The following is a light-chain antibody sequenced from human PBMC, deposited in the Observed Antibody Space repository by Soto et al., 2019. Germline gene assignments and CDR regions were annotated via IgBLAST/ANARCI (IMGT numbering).Light chain of an antibody. V-gene: IGLV2-14*02. CDR3: CSYSSSSFSVL. Sequence: QSALTQPASVSGSPGQSITISCTGTSSDIGTYNFVSWYQQRPGKAPKFIIYDDVRRPSGVSNRFSGSKSGNTASLTISGLQAEDEADYYCCSYSSSSFSVLFGGGTKLTVL. CDR1: SSDIGTYNF. CDR2: DDV. J-gene: IGLJ2*01.